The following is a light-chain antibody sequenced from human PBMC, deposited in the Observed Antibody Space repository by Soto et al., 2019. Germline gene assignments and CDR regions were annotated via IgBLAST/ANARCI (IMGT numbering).Light chain of an antibody. CDR2: WAS. CDR3: QQYYTNALT. V-gene: IGKV4-1*01. Sequence: DIVMTQSPDSLAVSLGERATINCKSSQSVLYSSNNKNYLAWYQQKPGQPPKLLIYWASTRESGVPDRFSGGGSGTDFSLTISSVQAEDVAVYYCQQYYTNALTFGGGIKVEVK. CDR1: QSVLYSSNNKNY. J-gene: IGKJ4*01.